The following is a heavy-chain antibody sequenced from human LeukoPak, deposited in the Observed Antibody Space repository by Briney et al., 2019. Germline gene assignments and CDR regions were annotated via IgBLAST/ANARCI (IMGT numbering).Heavy chain of an antibody. CDR2: ISYDGSNK. CDR3: AREGNGYYYYYYMDV. CDR1: GFTFSSYA. J-gene: IGHJ6*03. Sequence: GGSLRLSCAASGFTFSSYAMHWVRQAPGKGLEWVAVISYDGSNKYYADSVKGRFTISRDNSKNTLYLQMNSLRAEGTAVYYCAREGNGYYYYYYMDVWGQGTTVTVSS. V-gene: IGHV3-30*01.